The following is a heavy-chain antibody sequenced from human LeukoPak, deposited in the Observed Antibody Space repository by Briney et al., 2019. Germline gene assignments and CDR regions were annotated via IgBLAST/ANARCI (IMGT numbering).Heavy chain of an antibody. Sequence: PGRSLRLSCAASGFTFSSYSMNWVRQAPGKGLEWVSYISSSSSTIYYADSVKGRFTISRDNAKNSLYLQMNSLRAEDTAVYYCARKRTLAYCGGDCYGNAFDIWGQGTMVTVSS. J-gene: IGHJ3*02. V-gene: IGHV3-48*01. CDR2: ISSSSSTI. CDR1: GFTFSSYS. CDR3: ARKRTLAYCGGDCYGNAFDI. D-gene: IGHD2-21*02.